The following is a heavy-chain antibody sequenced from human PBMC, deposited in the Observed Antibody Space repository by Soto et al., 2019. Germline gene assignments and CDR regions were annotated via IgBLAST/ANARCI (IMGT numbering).Heavy chain of an antibody. D-gene: IGHD2-2*01. CDR3: ARVLCSSTSCYRFDH. V-gene: IGHV4-31*03. CDR2: IYYSGST. CDR1: GCSISSGGYY. Sequence: PXETLSLTCTVSGCSISSGGYYWSWIRQHPGKGLEWIGYIYYSGSTYYNPSLKSRVTISVDTSKNQFSLKLSSVTAADTAVYYCARVLCSSTSCYRFDHWGQGTLVTVSS. J-gene: IGHJ5*02.